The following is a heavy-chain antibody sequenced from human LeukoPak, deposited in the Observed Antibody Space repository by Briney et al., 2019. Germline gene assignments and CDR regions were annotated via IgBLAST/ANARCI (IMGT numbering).Heavy chain of an antibody. D-gene: IGHD2-21*01. CDR1: GGSFSSST. Sequence: SVKVSCKASGGSFSSSTLSWVRQAPGQGPEWMGGILPILGSATYAQKFQGRVTITTDESTNTAYMELRSLRSDDTAVFYCATGVRAIPIYYWGQGTLVTASS. CDR2: ILPILGSA. J-gene: IGHJ4*02. CDR3: ATGVRAIPIYY. V-gene: IGHV1-69*16.